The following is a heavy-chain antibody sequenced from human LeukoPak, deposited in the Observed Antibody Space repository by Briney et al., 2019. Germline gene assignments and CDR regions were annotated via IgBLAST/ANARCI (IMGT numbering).Heavy chain of an antibody. V-gene: IGHV4-39*07. CDR1: GGSISSSSYY. J-gene: IGHJ6*03. CDR2: IYYSGST. CDR3: ARGGGVLRHYYYMDV. Sequence: SETLSLTCTVSGGSISSSSYYWGWIRQPPGKGLEWIGSIYYSGSTYYNPSLKSRVTISVDTSKNQFSLKLSSVTAADTAVYYCARGGGVLRHYYYMDVWGKGTTVTVSS. D-gene: IGHD3-3*01.